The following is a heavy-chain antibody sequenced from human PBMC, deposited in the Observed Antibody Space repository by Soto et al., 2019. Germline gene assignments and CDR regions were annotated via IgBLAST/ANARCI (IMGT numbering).Heavy chain of an antibody. D-gene: IGHD1-26*01. CDR3: ARGRVGRRRTGYYFDY. J-gene: IGHJ4*02. CDR2: IYHSGST. V-gene: IGHV4-30-4*01. CDR1: GGSISSGDYY. Sequence: QVQLQESGPGLVKPSQTLSLTCTVSGGSISSGDYYWSWIRQPPGKGLEWIGYIYHSGSTYYNPSLKSQVTISVDTSKNQFPLKLSSGPAADTAVYYCARGRVGRRRTGYYFDYWGQGTLVTVSS.